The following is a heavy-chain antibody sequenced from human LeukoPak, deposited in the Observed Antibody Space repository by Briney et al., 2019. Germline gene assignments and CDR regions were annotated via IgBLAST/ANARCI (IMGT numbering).Heavy chain of an antibody. CDR2: IYHSGST. CDR1: GGSISSGDYY. V-gene: IGHV4-30-4*01. CDR3: ARETYYYDISAYSPDY. J-gene: IGHJ4*02. Sequence: SETLSLTCTVSGGSISSGDYYGSWIRQPPGKGLEWIGNIYHSGSTYYNPSLKSRVTISVDTSKNQFSLKLTSVTAADTAVYYCARETYYYDISAYSPDYWGQGTLVTVSS. D-gene: IGHD3-22*01.